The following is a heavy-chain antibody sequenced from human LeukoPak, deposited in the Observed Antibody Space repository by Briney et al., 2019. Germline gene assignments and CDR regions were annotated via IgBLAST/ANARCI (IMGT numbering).Heavy chain of an antibody. CDR1: IFTFRDRF. Sequence: GGSLRLSCAASIFTFRDRFMSWLRQPPGKGLEWVSYISSSGSDTYYSDSVKGRFTVSRDNAQNSLFLQMTSLRDEDTAVYSCATAPTEDGDGSSPGYWGQGTLVTVSS. CDR2: ISSSGSDT. D-gene: IGHD2-21*01. J-gene: IGHJ4*02. V-gene: IGHV3-11*04. CDR3: ATAPTEDGDGSSPGY.